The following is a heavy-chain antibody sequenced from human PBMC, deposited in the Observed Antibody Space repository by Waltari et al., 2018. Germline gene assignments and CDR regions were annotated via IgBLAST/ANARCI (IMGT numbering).Heavy chain of an antibody. J-gene: IGHJ4*02. CDR2: VYPGYSDT. Sequence: EVQLVQSGAEVKKPGESLKISCKGSGYSFTSYWIGWVRQMPGKGLEWMAIVYPGYSDTEYSPSFQGQGTSSADKSISTAYLQWSSLKASDTAMYYCARQSYGGNARGYFDYWGQGTLVTVSS. CDR3: ARQSYGGNARGYFDY. D-gene: IGHD4-17*01. V-gene: IGHV5-51*01. CDR1: GYSFTSYW.